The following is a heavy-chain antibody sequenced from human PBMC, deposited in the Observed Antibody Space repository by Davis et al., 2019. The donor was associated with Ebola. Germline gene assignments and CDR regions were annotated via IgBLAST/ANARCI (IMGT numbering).Heavy chain of an antibody. D-gene: IGHD1-1*01. CDR3: ARAQFPTTSDH. Sequence: SVKVSCKASGYTFTNYGITWVRQAPGQGLEWMGWINPHNGNTNYAQNVQGRVTMTTDTSTSTAYMEVGSLRSDDTAVYYCARAQFPTTSDHWGQGTLVTVSS. CDR1: GYTFTNYG. V-gene: IGHV1-18*04. J-gene: IGHJ4*02. CDR2: INPHNGNT.